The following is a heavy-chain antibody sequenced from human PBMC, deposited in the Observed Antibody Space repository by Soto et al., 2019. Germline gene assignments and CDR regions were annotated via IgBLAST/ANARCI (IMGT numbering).Heavy chain of an antibody. D-gene: IGHD3-10*01. CDR3: GRDRSHYAGVGKIDP. Sequence: DVQLVESGGGLVKPGGSLRLSCAASGFNFSTYGISWVRQAPGKGLEWVSSISSKGSYIYYTPSLKGRFTISRDNAKNSVYLQMNSLRAEDTAVYYCGRDRSHYAGVGKIDPWGHGTLVAVSS. CDR2: ISSKGSYI. V-gene: IGHV3-21*02. CDR1: GFNFSTYG. J-gene: IGHJ5*02.